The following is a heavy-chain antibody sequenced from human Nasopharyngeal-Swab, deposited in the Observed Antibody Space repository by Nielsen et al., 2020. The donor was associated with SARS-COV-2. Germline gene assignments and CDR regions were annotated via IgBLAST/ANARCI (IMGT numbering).Heavy chain of an antibody. CDR1: GFTVSSNY. CDR3: ANLAAAGGIDAFDI. J-gene: IGHJ3*02. CDR2: IYSGGST. Sequence: GVSLKISCAASGFTVSSNYMSWVRQAPGKGLEWVSVIYSGGSTYYADSVKGRFTISRDNSKNTLYLQMNSLRAEDTAVYYCANLAAAGGIDAFDIWGQGTMVTVSS. D-gene: IGHD6-13*01. V-gene: IGHV3-53*01.